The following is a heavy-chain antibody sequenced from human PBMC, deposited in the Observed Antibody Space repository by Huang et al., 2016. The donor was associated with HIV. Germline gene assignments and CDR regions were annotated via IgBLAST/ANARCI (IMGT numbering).Heavy chain of an antibody. CDR3: ATGFDVFFDF. Sequence: VQLVQSRAEVKKPGASVKVSCKVSEYTLTELSIHLVRQPPGKGLEWMGCFDPEIGETIYAQKFQGRVTMTEDTSTETAFMELSGLRPEDTAVYYCATGFDVFFDFWGQGTLVTVSS. CDR1: EYTLTELS. J-gene: IGHJ4*02. V-gene: IGHV1-24*01. CDR2: FDPEIGET. D-gene: IGHD3-9*01.